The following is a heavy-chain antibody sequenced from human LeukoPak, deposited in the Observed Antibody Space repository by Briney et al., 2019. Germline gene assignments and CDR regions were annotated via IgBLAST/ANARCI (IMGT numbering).Heavy chain of an antibody. Sequence: PSQTLSLTCTVSGGSISSGGYYWSWIRQHPGKGLEWIGYIYYSGSTYYNPSLKSRVTISVDTSKNQFSLKLSSVTAADTAVYYCARAVLLASYHYYYMDVWGKGTTVTVSS. CDR3: ARAVLLASYHYYYMDV. CDR1: GGSISSGGYY. J-gene: IGHJ6*03. V-gene: IGHV4-31*03. CDR2: IYYSGST.